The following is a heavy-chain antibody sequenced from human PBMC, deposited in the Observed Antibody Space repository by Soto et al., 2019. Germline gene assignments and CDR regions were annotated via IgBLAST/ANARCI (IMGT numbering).Heavy chain of an antibody. CDR3: ARGRSITIFGVENWFDP. Sequence: QVQLVQSGAEVKKPGASVKVSCKASGYTFTSYAMHWVRQAPGQRLEWMGWINAGNGNTKYSQKFQGRVTITRDTSASTAYMEVSSLRSEDTAVYYCARGRSITIFGVENWFDPWGQGTLVTVSS. J-gene: IGHJ5*02. CDR1: GYTFTSYA. D-gene: IGHD3-3*01. CDR2: INAGNGNT. V-gene: IGHV1-3*01.